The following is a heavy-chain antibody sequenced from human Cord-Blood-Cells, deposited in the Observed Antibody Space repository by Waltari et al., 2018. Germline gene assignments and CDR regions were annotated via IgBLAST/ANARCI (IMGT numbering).Heavy chain of an antibody. CDR1: GFTFSSYG. J-gene: IGHJ2*01. Sequence: QVQLVESGGGVVQPGRSLRLSCAASGFTFSSYGMHWVRQAPDKGLEGVAVIWYDGSNKYYADSVKGRFTISRDNSKNTLYLQMNSLRAEDTAVYYCARFGGLITGGYFDLWGRGTLVTVSS. CDR2: IWYDGSNK. CDR3: ARFGGLITGGYFDL. D-gene: IGHD7-27*01. V-gene: IGHV3-33*01.